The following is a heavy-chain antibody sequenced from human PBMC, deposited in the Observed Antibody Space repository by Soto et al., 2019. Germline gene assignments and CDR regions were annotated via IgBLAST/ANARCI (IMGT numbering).Heavy chain of an antibody. Sequence: SARVSCKASVGTVSSYDIIWVRQDPVQGLEWMGGIIPIFGTANYAQKFQGRVTITADKSTSTAYMELSSLRSEDTAVYYCARNMYNWNYAAEAYFDYWRQGNLVTVSA. D-gene: IGHD1-7*01. V-gene: IGHV1-69*06. J-gene: IGHJ4*02. CDR3: ARNMYNWNYAAEAYFDY. CDR2: IIPIFGTA. CDR1: VGTVSSYD.